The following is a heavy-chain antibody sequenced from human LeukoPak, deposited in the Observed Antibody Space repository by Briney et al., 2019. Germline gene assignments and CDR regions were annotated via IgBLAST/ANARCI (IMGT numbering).Heavy chain of an antibody. J-gene: IGHJ6*03. V-gene: IGHV3-23*01. Sequence: GGSLRLSCEASGFTFNNYALAWGRQSPGPGLEWFSGITGSGGHTYYAHSVKGRFTISRDNSKNTLYLQMYSLRAEDTAVYYCTKDLTDFHYYYTDVWGKGTTVIVSS. CDR2: ITGSGGHT. CDR3: TKDLTDFHYYYTDV. D-gene: IGHD2-21*02. CDR1: GFTFNNYA.